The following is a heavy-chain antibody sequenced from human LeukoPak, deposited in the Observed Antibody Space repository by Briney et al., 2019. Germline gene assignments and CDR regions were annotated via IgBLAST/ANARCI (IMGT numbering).Heavy chain of an antibody. D-gene: IGHD1-26*01. J-gene: IGHJ3*02. CDR2: IYHNGDT. V-gene: IGHV4-59*01. CDR1: GGFMTSYY. CDR3: ARDRRWEQLHAFDI. Sequence: SETLSLTCTVSGGFMTSYYWTWIRQPPGKGLEWIGYIYHNGDTNYNPSLKSRVTISVDTSKNQFPLKLSSVTAADTAVYYCARDRRWEQLHAFDIWGQGTMVTVSS.